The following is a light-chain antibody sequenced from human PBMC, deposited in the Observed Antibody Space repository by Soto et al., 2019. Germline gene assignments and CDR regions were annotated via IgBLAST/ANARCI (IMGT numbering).Light chain of an antibody. Sequence: EIVLTQSPATLSLSPGERATLSCRASQSVSSSLAWYQQKPGQAPRLLIYDASNRATGIPARFSGSGSGTDFTLTISSLEPEDFVVYYCQQRDEWPLTFGGGTKVEIK. CDR2: DAS. J-gene: IGKJ4*01. CDR3: QQRDEWPLT. V-gene: IGKV3-11*01. CDR1: QSVSSS.